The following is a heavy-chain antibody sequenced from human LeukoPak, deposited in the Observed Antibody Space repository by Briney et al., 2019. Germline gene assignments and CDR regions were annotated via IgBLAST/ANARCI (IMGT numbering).Heavy chain of an antibody. CDR2: INHSGST. Sequence: ETLSLTCAVYGGSFSGYYWSWIRQPPGKGLEWIGEINHSGSTNYNPSLKSRVTISVDTSKNQFSLKLSSVTAADTAMYYCARESTTVAGTFDYWGQGTLVTVSS. D-gene: IGHD6-19*01. V-gene: IGHV4-34*01. CDR3: ARESTTVAGTFDY. J-gene: IGHJ4*02. CDR1: GGSFSGYY.